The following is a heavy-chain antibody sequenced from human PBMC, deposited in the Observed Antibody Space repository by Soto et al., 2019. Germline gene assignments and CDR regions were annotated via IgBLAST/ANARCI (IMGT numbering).Heavy chain of an antibody. Sequence: PSETLSLTCAVYGGSFSGYYWIWIRQPPGKGLEWIGEINHSGSTNYNPSLKSRVTISVDTSKNQFSLKLSSVTAADTATYYCTRGAERTVPPTVQRHLDWVCGHWGQGTPVTVSS. V-gene: IGHV4-34*01. CDR3: TRGAERTVPPTVQRHLDWVCGH. CDR1: GGSFSGYY. CDR2: INHSGST. D-gene: IGHD3-9*01. J-gene: IGHJ4*02.